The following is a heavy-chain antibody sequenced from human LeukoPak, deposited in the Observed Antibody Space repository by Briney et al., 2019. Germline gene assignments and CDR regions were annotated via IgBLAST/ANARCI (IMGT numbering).Heavy chain of an antibody. D-gene: IGHD3-22*01. CDR2: IYYSGST. CDR3: ARDTYYYDSSGYYYFDY. CDR1: GGSISSYY. Sequence: SETLSLTCTVSGGSISSYYWSWIRQPPGKGLEWIGYIYYSGSTNYNPSLKSRVTISVDTSKNQFSLKLSSVTAADTAVYYCARDTYYYDSSGYYYFDYWGQGTLVTVSS. J-gene: IGHJ4*02. V-gene: IGHV4-59*01.